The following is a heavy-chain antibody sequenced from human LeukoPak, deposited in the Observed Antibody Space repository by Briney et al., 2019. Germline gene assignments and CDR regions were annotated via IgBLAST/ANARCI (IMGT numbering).Heavy chain of an antibody. CDR2: IYPGDSDT. D-gene: IGHD2-15*01. CDR3: ARMLLTNYYYYYMDV. CDR1: GYSFTSYW. V-gene: IGHV5-51*01. Sequence: GESLKISCKGSGYSFTSYWIGWVRQMPGKGLEWMGIIYPGDSDTRYSPSFQGQVTISADKSISTAYLQWSSLKASDTAMYYCARMLLTNYYYYYMDVWSKGTTVTVSS. J-gene: IGHJ6*03.